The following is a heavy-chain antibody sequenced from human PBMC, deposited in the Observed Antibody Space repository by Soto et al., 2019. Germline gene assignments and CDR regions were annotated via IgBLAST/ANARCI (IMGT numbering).Heavy chain of an antibody. J-gene: IGHJ4*02. CDR3: AREGSGYSSIPWARGPEYYFVY. CDR1: GGTFSSYA. CDR2: IIPIFGTA. D-gene: IGHD6-13*01. Sequence: ASVKVSCKASGGTFSSYAISWVRQAPGQGLEWMGGIIPIFGTANYAQKFQGRVTITADESTSTAYMELSSLRSEDTAVYYCAREGSGYSSIPWARGPEYYFVYWGQGTLVTVSS. V-gene: IGHV1-69*13.